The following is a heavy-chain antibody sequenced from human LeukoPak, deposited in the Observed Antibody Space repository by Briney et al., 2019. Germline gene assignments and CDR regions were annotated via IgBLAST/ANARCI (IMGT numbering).Heavy chain of an antibody. CDR1: GYTFTGYY. Sequence: ASVKVSCKASGYTFTGYYMHWVRQAPGQGLEWMGWINPNSGGTNYAQKFQGRVTMTRDTSISTAHMELSRLRSDDTAVYYCARDRGIAVAGRDYWGQGTLVTVSS. J-gene: IGHJ4*02. CDR3: ARDRGIAVAGRDY. D-gene: IGHD6-19*01. CDR2: INPNSGGT. V-gene: IGHV1-2*02.